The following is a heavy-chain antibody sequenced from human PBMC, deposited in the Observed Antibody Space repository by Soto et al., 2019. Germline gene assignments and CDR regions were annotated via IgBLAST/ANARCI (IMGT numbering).Heavy chain of an antibody. Sequence: SQTLSLTCAISGDSVSSNSAAWNWIRQSPSRGLEWLGRTYYRSKWYNDYAVSVKSRITINPDTSKNQFSLQLNSVTPEDTAVYYCARETDTIFGAVLMYYGMDVWGQGTTVTVSS. V-gene: IGHV6-1*01. D-gene: IGHD3-3*01. CDR2: TYYRSKWYN. CDR1: GDSVSSNSAA. CDR3: ARETDTIFGAVLMYYGMDV. J-gene: IGHJ6*02.